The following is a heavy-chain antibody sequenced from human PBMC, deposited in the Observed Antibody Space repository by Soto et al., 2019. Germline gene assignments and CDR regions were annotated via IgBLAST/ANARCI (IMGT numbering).Heavy chain of an antibody. CDR1: GFTFSSYG. J-gene: IGHJ6*02. D-gene: IGHD2-2*01. CDR3: AKEVVPAAISPGDYYGMDV. Sequence: GGSLRLSCAASGFTFSSYGMHWVRQAPGKGLEWVAVISYDGSNKYYADSVKGRFTISRDNSKNTLYLQMNSLRAEDTAVYYCAKEVVPAAISPGDYYGMDVWGQGTTVTVSS. V-gene: IGHV3-30*18. CDR2: ISYDGSNK.